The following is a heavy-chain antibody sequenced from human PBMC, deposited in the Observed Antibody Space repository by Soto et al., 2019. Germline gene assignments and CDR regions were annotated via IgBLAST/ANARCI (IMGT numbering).Heavy chain of an antibody. D-gene: IGHD3-10*01. CDR3: ARGRRRYYGSGSYYMQPSLAP. J-gene: IGHJ5*02. CDR1: GESFVDYY. CDR2: MNHSGRS. V-gene: IGHV4-34*01. Sequence: SETLSLTCAVYGESFVDYYWTWIRQHPGKGLEWIGEMNHSGRSNYTPSLKSRVTISVDTSKNQFSLNLRSVTAADTAVYYCARGRRRYYGSGSYYMQPSLAPWSQGILVTVSS.